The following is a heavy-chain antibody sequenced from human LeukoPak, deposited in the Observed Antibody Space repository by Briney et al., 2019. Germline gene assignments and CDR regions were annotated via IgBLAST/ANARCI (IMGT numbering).Heavy chain of an antibody. CDR2: ISYDGSNK. Sequence: QAGGSLRLSCAASGFTFSSYAMHWVRQAPGKGLEWVAVISYDGSNKYYADSVKGRFTISRDNSKNTLYLQMNSLRAEDTAVYYCARPLSGWYGDDAFDIWGQGTMVTVSS. V-gene: IGHV3-30*04. CDR1: GFTFSSYA. D-gene: IGHD6-19*01. J-gene: IGHJ3*02. CDR3: ARPLSGWYGDDAFDI.